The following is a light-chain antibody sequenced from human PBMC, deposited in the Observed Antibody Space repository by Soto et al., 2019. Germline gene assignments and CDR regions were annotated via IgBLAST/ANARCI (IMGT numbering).Light chain of an antibody. CDR3: QSYDNSLSGPV. J-gene: IGLJ1*01. V-gene: IGLV1-40*01. CDR2: GDT. Sequence: SVLTQPPSVSGAPGQRVTISCTGSSSNLGAGYDAHWYQQLPGKVPKLLIYGDTNRPSGFPDRFSGSKSGTSASLAITGLQPEDEADYYCQSYDNSLSGPVFGPGTKLTVL. CDR1: SSNLGAGYD.